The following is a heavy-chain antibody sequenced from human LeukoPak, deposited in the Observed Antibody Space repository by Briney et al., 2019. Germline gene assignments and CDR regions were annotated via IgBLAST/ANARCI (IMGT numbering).Heavy chain of an antibody. CDR1: GFTFSSYG. Sequence: QSGGSLRLSCAASGFTFSSYGMHWVRQAPGKGLEWVAIISYDGSNKYYADSVNGRFTISRDNSNNTLYLQMNSLRAEDTAVYYCAKENYYDSSGYFSFYFDYWGQGTLVTVSS. CDR3: AKENYYDSSGYFSFYFDY. J-gene: IGHJ4*02. V-gene: IGHV3-30*18. D-gene: IGHD3-22*01. CDR2: ISYDGSNK.